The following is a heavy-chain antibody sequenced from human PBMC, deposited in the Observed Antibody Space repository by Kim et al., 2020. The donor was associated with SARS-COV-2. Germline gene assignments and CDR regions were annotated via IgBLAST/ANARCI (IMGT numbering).Heavy chain of an antibody. CDR2: INTNTGNP. Sequence: ASVKVSCKASGYTFTSYAMNWVRQAPGQGLEWMGWINTNTGNPTYAQGFTGRFVFSLDTSVSTAYLQISSLKAEDTAVYYCARGVMRGYYYYYYGMDVWGQGTTVTVSS. CDR3: ARGVMRGYYYYYYGMDV. CDR1: GYTFTSYA. D-gene: IGHD2-21*01. V-gene: IGHV7-4-1*02. J-gene: IGHJ6*02.